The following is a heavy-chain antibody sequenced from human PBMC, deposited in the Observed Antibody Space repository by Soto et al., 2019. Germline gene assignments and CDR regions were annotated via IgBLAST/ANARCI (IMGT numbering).Heavy chain of an antibody. CDR3: AHRRGYYDSSGYWFDP. CDR1: GFSLSTSGAG. Sequence: QITLKESGPTLVKPTQTLTLTCTFSGFSLSTSGAGVGWIRQPPGKALEWLALIYWDDDKRYSPSLKSRLTITKDTSKNQVVLTMTNMDPVDTATYYCAHRRGYYDSSGYWFDPWGQGTLVTVSS. D-gene: IGHD3-22*01. CDR2: IYWDDDK. J-gene: IGHJ5*02. V-gene: IGHV2-5*02.